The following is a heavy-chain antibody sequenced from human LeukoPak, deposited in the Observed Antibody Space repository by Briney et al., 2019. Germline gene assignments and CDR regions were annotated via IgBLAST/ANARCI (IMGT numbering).Heavy chain of an antibody. Sequence: GGSLRLSCTVSEFTSDNYGVSWVRQAPGKGLEWVAGINWNAGSTSYADSVKGRFTISRDNAKNSVFLQMNSLIAEDTALYYCARGPGEGLFDYWGQGTLVTVSS. V-gene: IGHV3-20*04. CDR1: EFTSDNYG. CDR3: ARGPGEGLFDY. D-gene: IGHD3-16*01. J-gene: IGHJ4*02. CDR2: INWNAGST.